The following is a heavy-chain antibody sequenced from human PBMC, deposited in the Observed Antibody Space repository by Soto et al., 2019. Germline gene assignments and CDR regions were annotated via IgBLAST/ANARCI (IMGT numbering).Heavy chain of an antibody. J-gene: IGHJ6*02. D-gene: IGHD4-17*01. Sequence: GGSLRLSCAASGFTFSSYAMSWVRQAPGKGLEWVSAISGSGGSTYYADSVKGRFTISRDNSKNTLCLQMNSLRAEDTAVYYCANHDYGDYRSPYYGMDVWGQGTTVTVSS. V-gene: IGHV3-23*01. CDR3: ANHDYGDYRSPYYGMDV. CDR1: GFTFSSYA. CDR2: ISGSGGST.